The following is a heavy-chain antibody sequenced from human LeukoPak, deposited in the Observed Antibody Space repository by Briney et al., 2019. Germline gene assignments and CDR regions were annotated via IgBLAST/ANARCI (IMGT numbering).Heavy chain of an antibody. D-gene: IGHD1-26*01. CDR1: GFTFSSSA. CDR2: ISASGGST. CDR3: AKDMGYSGNYRTPDY. J-gene: IGHJ4*02. Sequence: GGSLRLSCAASGFTFSSSAMSWARQVPGKGLEWVSGISASGGSTYYADSVRGRFTISRDNAKNSLYLQMNSLRAEDTALYYCAKDMGYSGNYRTPDYWGQGTLVTVSS. V-gene: IGHV3-23*01.